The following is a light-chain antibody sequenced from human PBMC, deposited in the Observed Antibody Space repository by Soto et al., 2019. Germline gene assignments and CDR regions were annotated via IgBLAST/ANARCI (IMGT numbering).Light chain of an antibody. CDR3: QQHSNWPPIT. Sequence: EILLTQSPAALSGSPVERDTLSCRASQFISRSLAWYQQKPGQAPRLLIHDASDRATGIPGRFSGSGSGTDFTLTISSLEPEEFGVYYCQQHSNWPPITSGQGTRREIK. CDR1: QFISRS. V-gene: IGKV3-11*01. J-gene: IGKJ5*01. CDR2: DAS.